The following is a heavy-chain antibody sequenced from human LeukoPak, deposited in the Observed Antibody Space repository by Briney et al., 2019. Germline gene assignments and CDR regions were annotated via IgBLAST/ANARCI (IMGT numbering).Heavy chain of an antibody. CDR3: AKNPSSGYYLYYFDY. CDR1: GFTFSSYG. J-gene: IGHJ4*02. V-gene: IGHV3-23*01. Sequence: QPGRSLRLSCAASGFTFSSYGMHWVRQAPGKGLEWVSAISGSGGSTHYADSVKGRFTISRDNSKNTLHLQMNSLRAEDTAVYYCAKNPSSGYYLYYFDYWGQGTLVTVSS. CDR2: ISGSGGST. D-gene: IGHD3-22*01.